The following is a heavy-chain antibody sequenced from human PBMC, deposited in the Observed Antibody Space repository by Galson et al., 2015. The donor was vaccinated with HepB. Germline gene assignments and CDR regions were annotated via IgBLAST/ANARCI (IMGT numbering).Heavy chain of an antibody. Sequence: SLRLSCAASGFTFSSYGMHWVRQAPGKGLEWVSAISGSGGSTYYADSVKGRFTISRDNSKNTLYLQMNSLRAEDTAVYYCAKGHSSSSHYYYYYMDVWGKGTTVTVSS. CDR2: ISGSGGST. D-gene: IGHD6-6*01. J-gene: IGHJ6*03. V-gene: IGHV3-23*01. CDR1: GFTFSSYG. CDR3: AKGHSSSSHYYYYYMDV.